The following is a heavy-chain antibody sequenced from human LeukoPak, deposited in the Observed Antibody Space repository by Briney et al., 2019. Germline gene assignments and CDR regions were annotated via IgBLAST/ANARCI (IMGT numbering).Heavy chain of an antibody. D-gene: IGHD6-19*01. CDR3: AKDGGGWYTSGWYYFDY. CDR1: GFTFSDYA. Sequence: GGSLRLSCAASGFTFSDYAMNWVRQAPGEGLEWVSALSGSGRNTYYADSVKDRFTISRDNSKNTLYLQMDSLRAEDTALYYCAKDGGGWYTSGWYYFDYWGQGTLVTVSS. V-gene: IGHV3-23*01. J-gene: IGHJ4*02. CDR2: LSGSGRNT.